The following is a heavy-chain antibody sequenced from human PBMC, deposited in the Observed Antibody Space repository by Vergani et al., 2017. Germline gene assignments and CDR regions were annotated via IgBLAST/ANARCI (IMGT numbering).Heavy chain of an antibody. CDR3: ARSCSSTSCYRFDY. D-gene: IGHD2-2*02. V-gene: IGHV1-2*02. CDR1: GYTFTGYY. CDR2: INPNSGGT. J-gene: IGHJ4*02. Sequence: QVQLVQSGAEEKKPGASVKVSCKASGYTFTGYYMNWVRQAPGQGLEWMGWINPNSGGTNYAQKFQGRVTMTRDTSISTAYMELSRLRSDDTAVYYCARSCSSTSCYRFDYWGQGTLVTVSS.